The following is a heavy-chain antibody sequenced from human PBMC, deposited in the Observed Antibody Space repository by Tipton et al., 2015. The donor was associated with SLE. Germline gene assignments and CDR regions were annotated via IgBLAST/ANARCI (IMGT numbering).Heavy chain of an antibody. CDR1: GGSVTTYY. V-gene: IGHV4-59*02. J-gene: IGHJ4*02. Sequence: TLSLTCAVSGGSVTTYYWSWVRQPPGKGLEWLGFVYHSGTTGYNPSLSNRLTLSLDTSRNHFSLKLTSVTAADTAIYYCASLGRIRDYWGQGPLVSVSS. CDR3: ASLGRIRDY. D-gene: IGHD1-26*01. CDR2: VYHSGTT.